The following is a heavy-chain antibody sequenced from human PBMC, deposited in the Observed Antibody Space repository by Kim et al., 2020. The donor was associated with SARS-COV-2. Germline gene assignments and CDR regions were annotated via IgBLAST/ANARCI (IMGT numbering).Heavy chain of an antibody. J-gene: IGHJ4*02. Sequence: YKPCLKSRVTISVDTSKNQVTLKLSSVTAADTAVYYCARHIYGGYAPDYWGQGTLVTVSS. D-gene: IGHD5-12*01. V-gene: IGHV4-39*01. CDR3: ARHIYGGYAPDY.